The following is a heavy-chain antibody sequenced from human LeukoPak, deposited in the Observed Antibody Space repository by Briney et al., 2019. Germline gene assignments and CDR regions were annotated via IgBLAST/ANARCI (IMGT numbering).Heavy chain of an antibody. Sequence: GGSLRLSCAASGVTFSSYSMNWVRQAPGQGLEWVSSISSSSSYIYYADSVKGRFTISRDNAKNSLYLQMNSLRAEDTAVYYCARDGYSSSWYLNWGQGTLVTVSS. D-gene: IGHD6-13*01. J-gene: IGHJ4*02. V-gene: IGHV3-21*01. CDR1: GVTFSSYS. CDR3: ARDGYSSSWYLN. CDR2: ISSSSSYI.